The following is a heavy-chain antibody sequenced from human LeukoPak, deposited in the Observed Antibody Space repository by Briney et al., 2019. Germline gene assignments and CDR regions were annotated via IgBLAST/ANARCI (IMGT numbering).Heavy chain of an antibody. CDR3: ARGIYGDSLDFQH. CDR1: GFTFSSYA. Sequence: QAGGSQRLSCAASGFTFSSYAMGWVRQAPGKGLEWVSAITGSGGSTYYAGSVKGRFTISRDNSENTLYLQMNSLRAEDTAVYYCARGIYGDSLDFQHWGQGTLVTVSS. D-gene: IGHD4-17*01. V-gene: IGHV3-23*01. CDR2: ITGSGGST. J-gene: IGHJ1*01.